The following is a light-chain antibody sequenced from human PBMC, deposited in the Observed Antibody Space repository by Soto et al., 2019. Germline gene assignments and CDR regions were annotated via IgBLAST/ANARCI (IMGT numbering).Light chain of an antibody. CDR3: QQYGSSRT. J-gene: IGKJ1*01. V-gene: IGKV3-20*01. CDR2: GAS. Sequence: EIVLTQSPGTQSLSPGERATLSCRASQSVSSSYLAWYQQKPGQAPRLLIYGASSRATGIPDRFSGRGSGTDFTLTISRLEPEDFAVYYCQQYGSSRTFGQGTKVDIK. CDR1: QSVSSSY.